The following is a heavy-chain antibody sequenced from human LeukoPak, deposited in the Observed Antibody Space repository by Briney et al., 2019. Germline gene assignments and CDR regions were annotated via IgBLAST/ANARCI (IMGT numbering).Heavy chain of an antibody. J-gene: IGHJ5*02. D-gene: IGHD7-27*01. CDR1: GYTLTELS. V-gene: IGHV1-24*01. Sequence: ASVKVSCKVSGYTLTELSMHWVRQAPGKGLEWMGGFDPEDGETIYAQKFQGRVTITADESTSTAYMELSSLRSEDTAVYYCARDVLHGTGDSNWFDPWGQGTLVTVSS. CDR3: ARDVLHGTGDSNWFDP. CDR2: FDPEDGET.